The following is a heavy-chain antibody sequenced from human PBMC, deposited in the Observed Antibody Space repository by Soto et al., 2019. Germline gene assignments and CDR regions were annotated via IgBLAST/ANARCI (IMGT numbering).Heavy chain of an antibody. V-gene: IGHV3-21*01. D-gene: IGHD2-2*01. CDR2: ISSSSSYI. CDR1: GFTFSSYS. CDR3: ATLWGDIVVVPAAPPGDY. J-gene: IGHJ4*02. Sequence: GGSLRLSCAASGFTFSSYSMNWVRQAPGKGLEWVSSISSSSSYIYYADSVKGRFTISRDNAKNSLYLQMNSLRAEDTAVYYCATLWGDIVVVPAAPPGDYWGQGTLVTVSS.